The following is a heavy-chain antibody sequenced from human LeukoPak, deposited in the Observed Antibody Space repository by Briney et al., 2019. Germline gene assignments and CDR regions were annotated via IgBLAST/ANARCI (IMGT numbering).Heavy chain of an antibody. V-gene: IGHV1-69*06. Sequence: SVKVSCKASGGTFSSYAISWVRQAPGQGLEWMGGIIPIFGTANYAQKFQGRVTITADKSTSTAYMELSSPRSEDTAVYYCAHYYRGISGGYYYMDVWGKGTTVTVSS. CDR3: AHYYRGISGGYYYMDV. J-gene: IGHJ6*03. CDR2: IIPIFGTA. CDR1: GGTFSSYA. D-gene: IGHD1-26*01.